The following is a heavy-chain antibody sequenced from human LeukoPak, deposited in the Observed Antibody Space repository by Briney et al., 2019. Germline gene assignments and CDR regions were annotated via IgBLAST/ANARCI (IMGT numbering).Heavy chain of an antibody. D-gene: IGHD2-2*01. J-gene: IGHJ4*02. Sequence: SVKVSCKASGGTFSSYAISWVRQAPGQGLEWMGGIIPIFGTANYAQKFQGRVTITADESTSTAYMELSSLRVEDTAVYYCAKVVIVPAATSKTYYFDSWGQGALVTVSS. CDR2: IIPIFGTA. CDR3: AKVVIVPAATSKTYYFDS. V-gene: IGHV1-69*13. CDR1: GGTFSSYA.